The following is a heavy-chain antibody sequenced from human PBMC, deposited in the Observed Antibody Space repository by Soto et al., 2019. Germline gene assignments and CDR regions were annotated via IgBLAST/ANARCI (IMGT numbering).Heavy chain of an antibody. CDR1: GFSLSTSGMC. Sequence: SGPTLVNPTQTLTLTCTFSGFSLSTSGMCVSWIRQTPGKALEWLALIDWDDDKYYSTSLKTRLTISKDTSKNQVVLTMTNMDPVDTATYYCARINRYSGSYGYYYYGMDVWGQGTTVTVSS. CDR3: ARINRYSGSYGYYYYGMDV. V-gene: IGHV2-70*01. J-gene: IGHJ6*02. D-gene: IGHD1-26*01. CDR2: IDWDDDK.